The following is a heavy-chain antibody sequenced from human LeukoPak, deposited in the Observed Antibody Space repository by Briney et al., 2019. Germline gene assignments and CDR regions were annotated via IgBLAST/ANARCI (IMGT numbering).Heavy chain of an antibody. D-gene: IGHD6-13*01. CDR1: GFTFDDYA. V-gene: IGHV3-43*02. CDR3: AKSADPDSSSWYNWFDP. CDR2: ISGDGGST. J-gene: IGHJ5*02. Sequence: GGSLRLSCAASGFTFDDYAMHWVRQAPGKGLEWVSLISGDGGSTHYADSVKGRFTISRDNSKNSLYLRMNSLRTEDTALYYCAKSADPDSSSWYNWFDPWGQGTLVTVSS.